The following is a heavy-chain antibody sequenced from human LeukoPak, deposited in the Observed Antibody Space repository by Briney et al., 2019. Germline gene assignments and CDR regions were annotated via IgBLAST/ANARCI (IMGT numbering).Heavy chain of an antibody. CDR3: AREEGDGYANTNDY. CDR2: INTNTGNP. Sequence: GGSLRLSCAASGYTFTSYAMNWVRQAPGQGLEWMGCINTNTGNPTYAQGFTGRFVFSLDTSVSTAYLQISSLKAEDTAVYYCAREEGDGYANTNDYWGQGTLVTVSS. J-gene: IGHJ4*02. CDR1: GYTFTSYA. D-gene: IGHD5-24*01. V-gene: IGHV7-4-1*02.